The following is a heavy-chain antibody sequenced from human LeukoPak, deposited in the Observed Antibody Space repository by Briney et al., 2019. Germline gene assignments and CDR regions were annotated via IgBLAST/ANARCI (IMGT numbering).Heavy chain of an antibody. CDR3: ARYSSGWYLIDY. Sequence: PSETLSLTCTVSGGSLSDYYWTWVRQPPGKGLEWIGYIYYTGSTNYNPSLKSRVTVSVDTSKNQFSLKLSSVTAADTAVYYCARYSSGWYLIDYWGQGTLVTVSS. CDR1: GGSLSDYY. CDR2: IYYTGST. J-gene: IGHJ4*02. D-gene: IGHD6-19*01. V-gene: IGHV4-59*12.